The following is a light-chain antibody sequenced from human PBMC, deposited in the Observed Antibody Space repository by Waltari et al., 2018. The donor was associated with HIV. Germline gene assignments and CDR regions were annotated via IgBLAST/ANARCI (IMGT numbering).Light chain of an antibody. J-gene: IGLJ3*02. CDR3: AAWDDTRGGLWV. V-gene: IGLV1-47*01. Sequence: QSVLTQPPSTSGTPGQRVTISCFGSSSNIGSNYVYWYQQLPGTAPKLLIYRNNQRTSGVPDRFSGSKSGTSASLAISGLRSEDEGDYSCAAWDDTRGGLWVFGGGTKVTVL. CDR1: SSNIGSNY. CDR2: RNN.